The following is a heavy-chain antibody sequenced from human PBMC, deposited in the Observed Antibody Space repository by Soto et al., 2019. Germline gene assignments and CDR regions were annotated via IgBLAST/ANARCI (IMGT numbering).Heavy chain of an antibody. CDR2: LIPIFGTA. Sequence: QVQMVQSGAEVKKPGSSVKVSCKASGGTFSSYAIRWVRQDRGQGLEWMGGLIPIFGTANYAQKFQGRVTITANESTSTAYMERSSLRSEDTAVYYCARDPLGTGYCISTSCPYYYYGMDVWGQGTTVTVSS. CDR3: ARDPLGTGYCISTSCPYYYYGMDV. V-gene: IGHV1-69*12. CDR1: GGTFSSYA. J-gene: IGHJ6*02. D-gene: IGHD2-2*01.